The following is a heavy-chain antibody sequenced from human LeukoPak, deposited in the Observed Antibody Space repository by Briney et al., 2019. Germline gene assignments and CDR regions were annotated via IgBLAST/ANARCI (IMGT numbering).Heavy chain of an antibody. V-gene: IGHV3-21*01. CDR2: ISSSSSYI. CDR1: GFTFSSYS. J-gene: IGHJ6*02. Sequence: GGSLRLSCAASGFTFSSYSMNWVRQAPGKGLEWVSSISSSSSYIYYADSVKGRFTISRDNAKNSLYLQMNSLRAEDTAVYYCARAKETTVTSGLGDYYYYGMDVWGQGTTVTVSS. CDR3: ARAKETTVTSGLGDYYYYGMDV. D-gene: IGHD4-17*01.